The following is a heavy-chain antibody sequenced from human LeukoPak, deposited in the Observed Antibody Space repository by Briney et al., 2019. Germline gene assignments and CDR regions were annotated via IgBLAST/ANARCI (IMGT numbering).Heavy chain of an antibody. V-gene: IGHV5-51*01. Sequence: GESLKISCKGSGYSFTSYWIGWVRQMPGKGLEWMGIIYPGDSDTRYSPSFQGQVTISAGKSISTAYLQWSSLKASDTAMYYCATNSRTPFGVVTYYFDYWGQGTLVTVSS. D-gene: IGHD3-3*01. J-gene: IGHJ4*02. CDR3: ATNSRTPFGVVTYYFDY. CDR1: GYSFTSYW. CDR2: IYPGDSDT.